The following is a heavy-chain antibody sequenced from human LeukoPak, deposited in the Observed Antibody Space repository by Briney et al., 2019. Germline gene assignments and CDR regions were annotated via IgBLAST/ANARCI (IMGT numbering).Heavy chain of an antibody. Sequence: GASVKVSCKASGGTFSSYAISWVRQAPGQGLEWMGGIIPIFGTANYAQKFQGRVTITTDESTSTAYMELSSLRSEDTAVYYCAASEPLDYGDYSGGDYWGQGTLVTVSS. CDR3: AASEPLDYGDYSGGDY. D-gene: IGHD4-17*01. CDR2: IIPIFGTA. V-gene: IGHV1-69*05. J-gene: IGHJ4*02. CDR1: GGTFSSYA.